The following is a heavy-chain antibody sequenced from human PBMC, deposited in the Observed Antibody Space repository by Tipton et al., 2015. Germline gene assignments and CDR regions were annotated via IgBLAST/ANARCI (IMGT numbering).Heavy chain of an antibody. J-gene: IGHJ6*02. CDR1: GYFISSGHF. CDR2: ISFSDTT. Sequence: GLVKPSETLSLTCGVSGYFISSGHFWGWVRQSPGKGLEWIGYISFSDTTHYNPSLKSRITISLNTSKNQFSLKMSSVTAADTAVYFCARDLEHGMDVWGQGTTVTVS. V-gene: IGHV4-59*11. CDR3: ARDLEHGMDV.